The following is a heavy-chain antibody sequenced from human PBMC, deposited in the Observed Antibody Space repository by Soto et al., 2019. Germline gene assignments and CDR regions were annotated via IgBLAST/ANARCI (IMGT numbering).Heavy chain of an antibody. CDR3: ALDTDFVHY. D-gene: IGHD3-3*01. J-gene: IGHJ4*02. CDR1: GFTFSIYW. Sequence: EVQLVESGGGLVQPGGSLRLSCAASGFTFSIYWMSWVRQAPGKGLEWVANIKEDGSEIHYVDSMKGRFTISGAHAKNSLFLPMYSVSSEDPAVYYCALDTDFVHYRGQGAVVTVSS. CDR2: IKEDGSEI. V-gene: IGHV3-7*01.